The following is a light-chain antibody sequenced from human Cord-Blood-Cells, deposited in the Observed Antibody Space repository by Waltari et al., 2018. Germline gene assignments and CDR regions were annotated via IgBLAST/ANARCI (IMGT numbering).Light chain of an antibody. V-gene: IGKV1-5*03. CDR1: QSISSW. CDR3: QQYNSYSHVT. J-gene: IGKJ1*01. CDR2: KAS. Sequence: DIQMTQSPSTLSASVGARVPITCRASQSISSWLAWYQQKPGKAPKLLIYKASSLESGVPSRFSGSGSGTEFTLTISSLQPDDFATYYCQQYNSYSHVTFGQGTKVEIK.